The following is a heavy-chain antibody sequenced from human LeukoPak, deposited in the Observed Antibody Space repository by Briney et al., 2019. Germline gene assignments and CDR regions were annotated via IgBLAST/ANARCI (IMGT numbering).Heavy chain of an antibody. J-gene: IGHJ4*02. V-gene: IGHV4-34*01. Sequence: SETLSLTCAVYGGSFSGYYWSWIRQPPGKGLEWIGEINHSGSTNYSPSLKSRVTISVDTSKNQFSLKLSSVTAADTAVYYCARPLLDGYKDFDYWGQGTLVTVSS. CDR3: ARPLLDGYKDFDY. D-gene: IGHD5-24*01. CDR2: INHSGST. CDR1: GGSFSGYY.